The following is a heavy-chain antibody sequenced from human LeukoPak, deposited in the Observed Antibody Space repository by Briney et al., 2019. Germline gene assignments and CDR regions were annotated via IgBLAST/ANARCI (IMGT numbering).Heavy chain of an antibody. CDR1: GGTFSSYA. CDR2: IIPILGIA. V-gene: IGHV1-69*04. Sequence: SVKVSCKASGGTFSSYAISWVRQAPGQGLEWMGRIIPILGIANYAQKFQGRVTITADKSTSTAYMELSSLRSEDTAVYYCVTDPYTTRDDSNFEPQGAYWGQGTLVTVSS. CDR3: VTDPYTTRDDSNFEPQGAY. D-gene: IGHD5-24*01. J-gene: IGHJ4*02.